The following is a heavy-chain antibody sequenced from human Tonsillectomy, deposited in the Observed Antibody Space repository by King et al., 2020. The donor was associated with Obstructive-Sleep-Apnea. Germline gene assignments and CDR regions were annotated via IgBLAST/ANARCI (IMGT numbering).Heavy chain of an antibody. Sequence: QLVQSVAEVKKPGASVKVSCKASGYTFTSYYMHWVRQAPGQGLEWMGIINPSGGSTSYAQKFQGRVTMTRDTSTSTVYMELSSLRSVDTAVYYCARGPFDPGYSYGYCVYWGQGTLVTVSS. CDR1: GYTFTSYY. CDR2: INPSGGST. D-gene: IGHD5-18*01. J-gene: IGHJ4*02. V-gene: IGHV1-46*01. CDR3: ARGPFDPGYSYGYCVY.